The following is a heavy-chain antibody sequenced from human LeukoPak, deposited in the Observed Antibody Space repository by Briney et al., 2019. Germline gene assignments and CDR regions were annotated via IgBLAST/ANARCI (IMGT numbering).Heavy chain of an antibody. V-gene: IGHV4-39*07. Sequence: PSETLSLTCTVSGGSISSSSYYWGWIRQPPGKGLEWIGSIYYSGSTNYNPSLKSRVTISIDTSKNQFSLKLSSVTAADTAVYYCARDTLEEVATLGGVDYWGQGTLVTVSS. CDR1: GGSISSSSYY. CDR2: IYYSGST. D-gene: IGHD5-24*01. CDR3: ARDTLEEVATLGGVDY. J-gene: IGHJ4*02.